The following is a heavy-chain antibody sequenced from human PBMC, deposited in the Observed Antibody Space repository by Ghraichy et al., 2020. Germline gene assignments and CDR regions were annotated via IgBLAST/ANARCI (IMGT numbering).Heavy chain of an antibody. Sequence: SETLSLTCAVYGGSFSGYYWSWIRQPPGKGLEWIGEINHSGSTNYNPSLKSRVTISVDTSKNQFSLKLSSVTAADTAVYYCARGPHSSGYYYVGGYYYGMDVWGQGTTVTVSS. CDR1: GGSFSGYY. CDR3: ARGPHSSGYYYVGGYYYGMDV. D-gene: IGHD3-22*01. J-gene: IGHJ6*02. V-gene: IGHV4-34*01. CDR2: INHSGST.